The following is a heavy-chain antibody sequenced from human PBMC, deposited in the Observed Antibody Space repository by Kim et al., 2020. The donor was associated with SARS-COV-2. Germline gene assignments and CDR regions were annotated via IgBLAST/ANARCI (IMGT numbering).Heavy chain of an antibody. J-gene: IGHJ6*02. Sequence: SVKVSCKASGGTFSSYAISWVRQAPGQGLEWMGGIIPIFGTANYAQKFQGRVTITADESTSTAYMELSSLRSEDTAVYYCATERRGGIYYYYYGMDVWGQGTTVTVSS. CDR2: IIPIFGTA. CDR3: ATERRGGIYYYYYGMDV. D-gene: IGHD2-15*01. CDR1: GGTFSSYA. V-gene: IGHV1-69*13.